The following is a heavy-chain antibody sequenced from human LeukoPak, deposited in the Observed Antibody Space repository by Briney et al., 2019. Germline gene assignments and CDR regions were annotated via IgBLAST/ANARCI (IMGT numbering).Heavy chain of an antibody. Sequence: SETLSLTCTVSGVSISSDDCSWIRQPPGKGLEWIGYIYYSGSTNYYPSLKSRVTISVDKSTNQFSLKLSSVPAADTAVYSCESSRWYYYMDVWGKGTPVTVSS. J-gene: IGHJ6*03. CDR3: ESSRWYYYMDV. CDR1: GVSISSDD. D-gene: IGHD2-15*01. V-gene: IGHV4-59*01. CDR2: IYYSGST.